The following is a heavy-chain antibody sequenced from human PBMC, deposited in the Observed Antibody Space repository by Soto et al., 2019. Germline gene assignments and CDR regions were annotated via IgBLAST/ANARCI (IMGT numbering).Heavy chain of an antibody. CDR3: ARVKATLYRHYYFDY. CDR2: LRPRTGNT. Sequence: GASVKVSCKASGYTFTNYYIHWLRQAPGQGLEWLGILRPRTGNTGYAQRFQGRVTMSMDTSKNLFSLRLRSLTAADTAVYFCARVKATLYRHYYFDYWGQGTPVTVSS. J-gene: IGHJ4*02. V-gene: IGHV1-46*01. D-gene: IGHD5-12*01. CDR1: GYTFTNYY.